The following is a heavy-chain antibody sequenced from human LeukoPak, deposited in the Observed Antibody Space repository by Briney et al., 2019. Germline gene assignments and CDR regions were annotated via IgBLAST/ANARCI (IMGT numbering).Heavy chain of an antibody. Sequence: GGSLRLSCAASGFTFSSYTMSWVRQAPGKGLEWVSAISGSGGSTYYADSVKGRFTISRDNSKNTLYLQMNSLRAEDTAVYYCAAPETWGDYFDYWGQGTLVTVSS. D-gene: IGHD3-16*01. V-gene: IGHV3-23*01. J-gene: IGHJ4*02. CDR2: ISGSGGST. CDR3: AAPETWGDYFDY. CDR1: GFTFSSYT.